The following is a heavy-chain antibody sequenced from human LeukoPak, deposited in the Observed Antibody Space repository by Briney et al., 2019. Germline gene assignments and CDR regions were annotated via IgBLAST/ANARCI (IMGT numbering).Heavy chain of an antibody. CDR2: ISGSGGST. J-gene: IGHJ3*02. CDR1: GFTLSSYA. Sequence: PGGSLRLSCVASGFTLSSYAMSWVRQAPGKGLEWVSTISGSGGSTYYADSVKGRFTISRDKSKNTLYLQMNSLRVEDTAVYYCARSIVGATYGAFDIWGQGTMVTVSS. D-gene: IGHD1-26*01. V-gene: IGHV3-23*01. CDR3: ARSIVGATYGAFDI.